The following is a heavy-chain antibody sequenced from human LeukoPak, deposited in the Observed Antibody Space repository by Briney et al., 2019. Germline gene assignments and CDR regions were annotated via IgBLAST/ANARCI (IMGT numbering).Heavy chain of an antibody. D-gene: IGHD4-17*01. J-gene: IGHJ4*02. V-gene: IGHV3-15*01. CDR3: AKELDYGDYGAGY. Sequence: GGSLRLSCAASGFTFSNAWMSWVRQAPGKGLEWVGRIKSKTDGGTTDYAAPVKGRFTISRDDSKNTLYLQMNSLRAEDTAVYYCAKELDYGDYGAGYWGQGTLVTVSS. CDR1: GFTFSNAW. CDR2: IKSKTDGGTT.